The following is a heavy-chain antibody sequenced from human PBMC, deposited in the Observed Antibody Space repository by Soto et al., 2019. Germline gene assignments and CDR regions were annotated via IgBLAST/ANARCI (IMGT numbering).Heavy chain of an antibody. V-gene: IGHV3-7*01. CDR1: GFTFSSYW. D-gene: IGHD1-1*01. J-gene: IGHJ6*03. CDR2: TNQDGSKK. Sequence: EVQLVESGGGLVQPGGSLRLSCAASGFTFSSYWMTWVRQAPGKGLEWVANTNQDGSKKNYLDSVKGRFTISRDNAKKSPHLQMNNLRAADTAVYYCAGEVVWKNSYYFYMDVWGTGTTVTVSS. CDR3: AGEVVWKNSYYFYMDV.